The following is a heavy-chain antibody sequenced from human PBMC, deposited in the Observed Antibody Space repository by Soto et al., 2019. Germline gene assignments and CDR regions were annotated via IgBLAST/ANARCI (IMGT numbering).Heavy chain of an antibody. CDR1: GFTFIDYY. D-gene: IGHD3-9*01. CDR3: ARDRQDILTGYYPNWFDP. Sequence: GGSLRLSCAASGFTFIDYYMSWIRQAPGKGLEWVSYISSSSSYTNYADSVKGRFTISRDNAKNSLYLQMNSLRAEDTAVYYCARDRQDILTGYYPNWFDPWGQGTLVTVSS. V-gene: IGHV3-11*06. J-gene: IGHJ5*02. CDR2: ISSSSSYT.